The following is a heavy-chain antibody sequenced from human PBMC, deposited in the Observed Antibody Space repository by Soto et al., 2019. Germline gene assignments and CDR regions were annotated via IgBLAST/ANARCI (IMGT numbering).Heavy chain of an antibody. J-gene: IGHJ3*02. CDR3: ARDGEGLRYFDWPRYAFGI. D-gene: IGHD3-9*01. V-gene: IGHV1-2*04. Sequence: ASVKVSCKASGFTFTSYYMHWVRQAPGQGLEWMGWINPNSGGTNYAQKFQGWVTMTRDTSISTAYMELSRLRSDDTAVYYCARDGEGLRYFDWPRYAFGIWGQGTMVTVSS. CDR1: GFTFTSYY. CDR2: INPNSGGT.